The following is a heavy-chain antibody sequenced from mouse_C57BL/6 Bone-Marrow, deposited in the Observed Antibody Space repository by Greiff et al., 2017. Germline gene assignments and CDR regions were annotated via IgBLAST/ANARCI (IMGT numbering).Heavy chain of an antibody. D-gene: IGHD1-1*01. Sequence: VQLQQSGADLVRPGASVKLSCTASGFNINDYYMHWVKQRPDQSLEWIGWINPDDGDTDYASKFQGRATITADTASNTAYLQLSSLTSEDTAFYYSAKITWVVARDYWGQGTTLTVSS. CDR2: INPDDGDT. CDR1: GFNINDYY. CDR3: AKITWVVARDY. J-gene: IGHJ2*01. V-gene: IGHV14-4*01.